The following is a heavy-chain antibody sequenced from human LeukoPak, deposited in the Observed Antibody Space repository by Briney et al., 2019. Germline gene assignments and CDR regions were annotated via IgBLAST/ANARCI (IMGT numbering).Heavy chain of an antibody. Sequence: GGSLRLSCAASGFSLTTYAMGWVRQAPGKGLEWVSVISDRGDSTYYADSVKGRFTISRDNSKNTLYLQMNSLRAEDTAVYYCARARVPVAMAPLQYWGQGTLVTVSS. D-gene: IGHD2-2*01. CDR3: ARARVPVAMAPLQY. V-gene: IGHV3-23*01. J-gene: IGHJ4*02. CDR2: ISDRGDST. CDR1: GFSLTTYA.